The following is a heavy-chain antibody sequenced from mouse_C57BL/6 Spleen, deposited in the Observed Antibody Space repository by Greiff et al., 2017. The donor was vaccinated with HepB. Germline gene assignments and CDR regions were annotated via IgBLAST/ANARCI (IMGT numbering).Heavy chain of an antibody. CDR3: ARPQLGRFYAMDY. CDR2: IWSGGST. Sequence: VKVVESGPGLVQPSQSLSITCTVSGFSLTSYGVHWVRQSPGKGLEWLGVIWSGGSTDYNAAFISRLSISKDNSKSQVFFKMNSLQADDTAIYYCARPQLGRFYAMDYWGQGTSVTVSS. V-gene: IGHV2-2*01. J-gene: IGHJ4*01. CDR1: GFSLTSYG. D-gene: IGHD4-1*02.